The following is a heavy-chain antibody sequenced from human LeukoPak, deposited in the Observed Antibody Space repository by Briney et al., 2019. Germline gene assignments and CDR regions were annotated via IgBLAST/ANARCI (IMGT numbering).Heavy chain of an antibody. J-gene: IGHJ4*02. CDR1: GGSISSGGYY. D-gene: IGHD3-3*02. V-gene: IGHV4-31*03. CDR3: ARSTTDIFGVVISLDY. Sequence: KPSQTLSLTCTVSGGSISSGGYYWSWIRQHPGKGLEWIGYIYYSGSTYYNPPLKSRVTISVDTSKNHFSLNLSSVTAADTAVYYCARSTTDIFGVVISLDYWGQGTLVTVSS. CDR2: IYYSGST.